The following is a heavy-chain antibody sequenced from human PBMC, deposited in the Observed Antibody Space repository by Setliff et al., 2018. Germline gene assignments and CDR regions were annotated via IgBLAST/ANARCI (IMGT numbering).Heavy chain of an antibody. CDR1: GLIFDDYG. D-gene: IGHD1-1*01. CDR2: INWNGGST. CDR3: AKVKKQLIRGSGFDY. V-gene: IGHV3-20*04. J-gene: IGHJ4*02. Sequence: GGSLRLSCAASGLIFDDYGMGWVRQVPGKGLEWVSGINWNGGSTSYANSVKGRFIISRDNSENTLDLQMNSLRVEDTALYFCAKVKKQLIRGSGFDYWGQGTLVTVSS.